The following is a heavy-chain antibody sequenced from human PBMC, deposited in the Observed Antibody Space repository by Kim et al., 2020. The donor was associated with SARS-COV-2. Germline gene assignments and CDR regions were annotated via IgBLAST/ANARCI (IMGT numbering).Heavy chain of an antibody. CDR1: GGSISSYY. Sequence: SETLSLTCTVSGGSISSYYWSWIRQPPGKGLEWIGYIYYSGSTNYNPSLKSRVTISVDTSKNQFSLKLSSVTAADTAVYYCARHGGARRLQSTSWYFDLWGRGTLVTVSS. V-gene: IGHV4-59*08. D-gene: IGHD3-16*01. CDR3: ARHGGARRLQSTSWYFDL. J-gene: IGHJ2*01. CDR2: IYYSGST.